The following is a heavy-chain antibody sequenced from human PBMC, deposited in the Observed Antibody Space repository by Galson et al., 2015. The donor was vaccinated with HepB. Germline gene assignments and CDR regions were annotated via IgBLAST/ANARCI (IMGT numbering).Heavy chain of an antibody. CDR2: IYSGGTT. Sequence: SLRLSCAASGFLVSNNYMSWVRQAPGTGLEWVSVIYSGGTTYLADSVRGRFTTSRDNSKNTVYLQMNNLRVDDTAVYYCARDVQFDCWGQGTLVTDSS. CDR1: GFLVSNNY. CDR3: ARDVQFDC. V-gene: IGHV3-53*01. J-gene: IGHJ4*02.